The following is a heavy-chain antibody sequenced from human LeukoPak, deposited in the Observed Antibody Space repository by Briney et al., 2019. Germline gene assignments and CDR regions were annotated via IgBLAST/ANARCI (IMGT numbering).Heavy chain of an antibody. D-gene: IGHD1-26*01. CDR1: GFSFRTSG. J-gene: IGHJ4*02. CDR2: IGASGSPM. Sequence: GRSLRLSCAASGFSFRTSGMHWVRQAPGKGLERVSYIGASGSPMYYADSVKGRFTVSRDNAKNSLFLQVNSLRAEDTAVYYCASGAQSDFWGQGTLVTVSS. V-gene: IGHV3-48*04. CDR3: ASGAQSDF.